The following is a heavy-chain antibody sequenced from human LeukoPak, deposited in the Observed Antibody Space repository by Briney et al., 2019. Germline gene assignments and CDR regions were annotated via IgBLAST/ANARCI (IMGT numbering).Heavy chain of an antibody. CDR2: ISLSGLT. CDR1: GGSISSTNW. J-gene: IGHJ4*02. V-gene: IGHV4-4*02. Sequence: SETLCLTCGVSGGSISSTNWWSWVRPPPGQGLEWIGEISLSGLTNYNPSLKSRVTMSLDKSKNPLSLNLTSVTAADTAVYYCSRESGAFSPFGYWGQGTLVTVSS. CDR3: SRESGAFSPFGY. D-gene: IGHD1-26*01.